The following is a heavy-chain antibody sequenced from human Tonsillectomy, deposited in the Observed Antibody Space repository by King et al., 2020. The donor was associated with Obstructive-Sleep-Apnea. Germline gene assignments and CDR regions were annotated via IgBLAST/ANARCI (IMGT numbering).Heavy chain of an antibody. CDR3: AKDITQYSGYDYYFDY. V-gene: IGHV3-30*18. Sequence: VQLQESGGGVVQPGRSLRLSCAASVFTFSSYGMHWVRQAPGKGLEWVAVISYDGSNKYYADSVKGRFTISRDNSKNTLYLQMNSLRAEDTAVYYCAKDITQYSGYDYYFDYWGQGTLVTVSS. CDR2: ISYDGSNK. J-gene: IGHJ4*02. CDR1: VFTFSSYG. D-gene: IGHD5-12*01.